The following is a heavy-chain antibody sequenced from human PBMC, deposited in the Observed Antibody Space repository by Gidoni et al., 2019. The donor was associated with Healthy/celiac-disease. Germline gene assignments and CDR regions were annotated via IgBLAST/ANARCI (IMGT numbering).Heavy chain of an antibody. D-gene: IGHD1-26*01. CDR2: ISAYNGNT. Sequence: QVQLVQSGAEVKKPGASVKVSCKASGYTFPSYGISWVRQAPGQGLEWMGWISAYNGNTNYAQKLQGRVTMTTDTSTSTAYMELRSLRSDDTAVYYCAREVGAPYYYYYYGMDVWGQGTTVTVS. CDR3: AREVGAPYYYYYYGMDV. CDR1: GYTFPSYG. V-gene: IGHV1-18*01. J-gene: IGHJ6*02.